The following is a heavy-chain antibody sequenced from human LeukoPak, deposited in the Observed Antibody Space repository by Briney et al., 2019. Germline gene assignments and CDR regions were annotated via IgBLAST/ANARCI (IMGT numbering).Heavy chain of an antibody. CDR2: IRYDGSNK. Sequence: GGSLRLSCAASGFSFSSYGMHWVRQAPGKGLEWVAFIRYDGSNKYYADSVKGRFTISRDNSKNTLYLQMNSLKAEDTAVYYCAKGFYDSSGYHYFDYWGQGTLVTVSS. V-gene: IGHV3-30*02. J-gene: IGHJ4*02. CDR3: AKGFYDSSGYHYFDY. CDR1: GFSFSSYG. D-gene: IGHD3-22*01.